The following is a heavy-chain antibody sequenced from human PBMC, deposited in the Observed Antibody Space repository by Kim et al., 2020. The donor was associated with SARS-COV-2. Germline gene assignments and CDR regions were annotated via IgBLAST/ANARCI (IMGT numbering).Heavy chain of an antibody. D-gene: IGHD1-1*01. CDR2: IRQDGGSK. CDR3: AQGTFVHGWNLIN. J-gene: IGHJ4*02. Sequence: GGSLRLSCEASGFNFSSYWMNWVRQAPGKGLEWVANIRQDGGSKYYVGSVRSRFTVSRDNTKNLLFLQLNGLRDDDTATYFCAQGTFVHGWNLINLGPGTQVTVSS. V-gene: IGHV3-7*01. CDR1: GFNFSSYW.